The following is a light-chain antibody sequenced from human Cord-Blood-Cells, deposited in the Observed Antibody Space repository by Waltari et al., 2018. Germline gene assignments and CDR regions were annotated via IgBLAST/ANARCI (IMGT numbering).Light chain of an antibody. CDR2: GKN. CDR1: RLRCCN. Sequence: SSELTQDPTLSVALGQTFRITCQGDRLRCCNASCYQQKPGQVPVLVIYGKNNRPSGIPDRFSGSSSGNTASLTITGAQAEDEADYYCNSRDSSGNHLVFGGGTKLTVL. J-gene: IGLJ3*02. V-gene: IGLV3-19*01. CDR3: NSRDSSGNHLV.